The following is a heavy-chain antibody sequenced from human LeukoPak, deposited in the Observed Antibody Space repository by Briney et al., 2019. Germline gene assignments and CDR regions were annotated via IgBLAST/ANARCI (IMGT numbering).Heavy chain of an antibody. V-gene: IGHV1-3*01. Sequence: ASVTVSCKASGYTFTNYAMHWVRQAPGQRLEWMGWIYGGNGNTKYSQKFQGRVSITRDTSASTVYMELSSLGSEDTAVYYCARGWGGDCYHVHWGQGTLVTVSS. CDR1: GYTFTNYA. D-gene: IGHD2-21*02. J-gene: IGHJ4*02. CDR3: ARGWGGDCYHVH. CDR2: IYGGNGNT.